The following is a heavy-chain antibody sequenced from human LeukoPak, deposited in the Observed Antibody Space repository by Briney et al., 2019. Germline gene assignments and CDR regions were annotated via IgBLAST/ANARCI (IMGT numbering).Heavy chain of an antibody. V-gene: IGHV4-4*09. Sequence: PSETLSLTCTVCGVSVSSYHWSWIRQSPGKGLEWVGYIDSSGTTNYSPSLKSRVMISVDTSKNQSSLQLSSVTAADTAVYFCGGILTAGTVDYWGQGILVTVSS. D-gene: IGHD6-13*01. CDR3: GGILTAGTVDY. J-gene: IGHJ4*02. CDR2: IDSSGTT. CDR1: GVSVSSYH.